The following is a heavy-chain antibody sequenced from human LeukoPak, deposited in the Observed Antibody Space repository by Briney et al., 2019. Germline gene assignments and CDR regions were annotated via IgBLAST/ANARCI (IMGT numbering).Heavy chain of an antibody. V-gene: IGHV1-2*02. CDR1: GYTFTDYY. D-gene: IGHD2-15*01. J-gene: IGHJ5*02. CDR2: INPKSGGT. Sequence: ASVKVSCKASGYTFTDYYIHGVRQAPGQGLEWMGGINPKSGGTNYAQPSQGRVTMTRNTSISTAYMERSSLRAEDTAVYCCAREMVVVVTRQTWFDPWGQGTLVTVS. CDR3: AREMVVVVTRQTWFDP.